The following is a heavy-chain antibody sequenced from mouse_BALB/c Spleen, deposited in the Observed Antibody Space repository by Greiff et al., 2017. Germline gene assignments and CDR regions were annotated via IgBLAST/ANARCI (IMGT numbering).Heavy chain of an antibody. V-gene: IGHV1-7*01. CDR2: INPSTGYT. D-gene: IGHD2-1*01. Sequence: VQLQESGAELAKPGASVKMSCKASGYTFTSYWMHWVKQRPGQGLEWIGYINPSTGYTEYNQKFKDKATLTADKSSSTAYMQLSSLTSEDSAVYYCARGGNYWYFDVWGAGTTVTVSS. CDR3: ARGGNYWYFDV. CDR1: GYTFTSYW. J-gene: IGHJ1*01.